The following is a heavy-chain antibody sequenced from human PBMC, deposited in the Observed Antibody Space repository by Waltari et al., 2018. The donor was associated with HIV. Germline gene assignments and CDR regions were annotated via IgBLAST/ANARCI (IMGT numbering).Heavy chain of an antibody. V-gene: IGHV3-33*01. J-gene: IGHJ4*02. Sequence: QVQLLESGGCVVQPGRSLRLSCAASGLPFSSAGMHWVSHATGKGLEWMAFIWYEGSKKYYADSVKGRFTISRENSKNTLYLQMNSLRAEDTAVYYCARAGLRELRLGAFDYWGQGTLVTVSS. CDR1: GLPFSSAG. CDR2: IWYEGSKK. D-gene: IGHD1-26*01. CDR3: ARAGLRELRLGAFDY.